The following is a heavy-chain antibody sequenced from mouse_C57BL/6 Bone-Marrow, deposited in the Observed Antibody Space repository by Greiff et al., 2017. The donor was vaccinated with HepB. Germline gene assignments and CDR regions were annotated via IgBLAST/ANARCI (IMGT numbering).Heavy chain of an antibody. J-gene: IGHJ3*01. Sequence: EVQGVASGPELVKPGASVKISCKASGYSFTGYYMNWVKQSPEKSLEWIGEINPSTGGTTYNQKFKAKATLTVDKSSSTAYMQLKSLTSEDSAVYYCARRGFAYWGQGTLVTVSA. V-gene: IGHV1-42*01. CDR1: GYSFTGYY. CDR2: INPSTGGT. CDR3: ARRGFAY.